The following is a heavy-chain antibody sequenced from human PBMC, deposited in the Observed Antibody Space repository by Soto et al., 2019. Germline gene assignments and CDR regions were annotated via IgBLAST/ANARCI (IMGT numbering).Heavy chain of an antibody. CDR2: IKPDESEK. CDR3: ARDPLPVDV. D-gene: IGHD2-15*01. CDR1: GFTFSDSW. Sequence: GGSLRLSCTASGFTFSDSWMTWVRQAPGKGLEWVARIKPDESEKKYADSVKGRFSISRDNAKNSMYLQMDSLRGEDTAVYCCARDPLPVDVWGQGTTVTVSS. V-gene: IGHV3-7*01. J-gene: IGHJ6*02.